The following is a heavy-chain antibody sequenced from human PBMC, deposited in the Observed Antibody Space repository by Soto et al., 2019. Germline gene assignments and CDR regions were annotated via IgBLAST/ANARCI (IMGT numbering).Heavy chain of an antibody. CDR2: MFYSGTT. V-gene: IGHV4-39*01. D-gene: IGHD5-12*01. J-gene: IGHJ4*02. CDR3: ARKEDGYNRLFDY. CDR1: GVSINSRGYY. Sequence: PSETLSLTCTVSGVSINSRGYYWGWIRQPPGKGLEWIESMFYSGTTYYNPSLKSRITIAVDSSKNQFSLSLSSVTAADTAFYYCARKEDGYNRLFDYWGQGILVTVPS.